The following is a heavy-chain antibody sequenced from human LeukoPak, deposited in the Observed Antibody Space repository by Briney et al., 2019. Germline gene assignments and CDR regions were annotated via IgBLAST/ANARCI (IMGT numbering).Heavy chain of an antibody. CDR2: VSGSGGST. CDR3: AKDPVGGAPRFDY. Sequence: GGSLRLSCAASGFTFSSYAMSWVRQAPGKGLEWVSTVSGSGGSTYYTDSVKGRFTISRDNSKHTLYLQMNSLRAEDTAVYYCAKDPVGGAPRFDYGGQGPLVTFSS. V-gene: IGHV3-23*01. CDR1: GFTFSSYA. J-gene: IGHJ4*02. D-gene: IGHD1-26*01.